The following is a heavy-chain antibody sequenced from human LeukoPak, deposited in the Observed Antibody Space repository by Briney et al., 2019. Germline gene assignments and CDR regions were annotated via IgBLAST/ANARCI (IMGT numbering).Heavy chain of an antibody. Sequence: GGSLRLSCAASGFTFSSYAMSWVRQAPGNGLEWVSAISGSGGSTYYADSVKGRFTISRDNSKNTLYLQMNSLRAEDTAVYYCAKDILRYRSGGSCYRIDYWGQGTLVTVSS. CDR1: GFTFSSYA. D-gene: IGHD2-15*01. CDR3: AKDILRYRSGGSCYRIDY. V-gene: IGHV3-23*01. J-gene: IGHJ4*02. CDR2: ISGSGGST.